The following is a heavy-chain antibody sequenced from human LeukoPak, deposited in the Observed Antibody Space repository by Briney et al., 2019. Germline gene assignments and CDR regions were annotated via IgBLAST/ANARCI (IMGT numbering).Heavy chain of an antibody. CDR3: TRDFGRSSYYFDF. CDR1: GFTFSSYG. D-gene: IGHD3-3*01. CDR2: IRYDGSNK. Sequence: PGGSLRLSCAASGFTFSSYGMHWVRQAPGKGLEWVAFIRYDGSNKYYADSVKGRFTISRDNSKNTLYLQMNRLRVEDTAVYYCTRDFGRSSYYFDFWGQGTLVTVSS. J-gene: IGHJ4*02. V-gene: IGHV3-30*02.